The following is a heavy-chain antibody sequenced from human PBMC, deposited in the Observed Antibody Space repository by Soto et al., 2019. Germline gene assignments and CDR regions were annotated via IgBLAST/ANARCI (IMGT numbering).Heavy chain of an antibody. CDR2: ISGYNGHT. CDR3: AREGEMPYYYYGLDV. D-gene: IGHD3-16*01. J-gene: IGHJ6*02. Sequence: QVQLVQSGAEVRKPGASVKVSCKASGYTFTTYGISWLRQAPGQGLEWMGWISGYNGHTKYAQKFQGRVTMTTDTSTSTVYRDLRSLRSDDTAVYYCAREGEMPYYYYGLDVWGQGTTVTVSS. V-gene: IGHV1-18*01. CDR1: GYTFTTYG.